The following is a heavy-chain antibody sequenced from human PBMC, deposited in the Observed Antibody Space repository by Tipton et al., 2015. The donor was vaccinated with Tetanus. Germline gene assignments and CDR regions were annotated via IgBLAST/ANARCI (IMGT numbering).Heavy chain of an antibody. Sequence: TLSLTCAVSGGSFSSFYWSWIRQPPGKGLEWIGEINHRGGTSYNPSLKSRVTISVDTSKNQFSLKLNSVTAADTAVYYCAREGAPRAFDIWGQGTMVTVSS. CDR2: INHRGGT. CDR1: GGSFSSFY. CDR3: AREGAPRAFDI. V-gene: IGHV4-34*09. J-gene: IGHJ3*02.